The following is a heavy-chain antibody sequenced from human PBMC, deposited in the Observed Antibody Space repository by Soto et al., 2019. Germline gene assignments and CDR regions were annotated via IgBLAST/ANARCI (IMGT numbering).Heavy chain of an antibody. CDR3: AGESKYMVRGVTKGPGYYYYGMDV. D-gene: IGHD3-10*01. V-gene: IGHV4-30-2*01. CDR2: IYHSGST. CDR1: GGSISSGGYS. J-gene: IGHJ6*02. Sequence: SETLSLTCAVSGGSISSGGYSWSWIRQPPGKGLEWIGYIYHSGSTYYNPSLKSRVTISVDRSKNQFSLKLSSVTAADTAVYYCAGESKYMVRGVTKGPGYYYYGMDVWGQGTTVTVSS.